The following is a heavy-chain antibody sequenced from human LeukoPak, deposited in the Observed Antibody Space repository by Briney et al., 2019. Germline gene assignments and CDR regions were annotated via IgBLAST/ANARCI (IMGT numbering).Heavy chain of an antibody. CDR3: AKDPVGRNLPYYFHY. CDR2: ISDSGGRT. CDR1: GFTFSTYA. V-gene: IGHV3-23*01. J-gene: IGHJ4*02. Sequence: GGSLRLSCAASGFTFSTYAVDWVRQAPGKGLEWVSSISDSGGRTYYADSVKGRFTISRDNSKNTLYLQMNSLRAEDTAMYYCAKDPVGRNLPYYFHYWRQGTLVTVSS. D-gene: IGHD4-23*01.